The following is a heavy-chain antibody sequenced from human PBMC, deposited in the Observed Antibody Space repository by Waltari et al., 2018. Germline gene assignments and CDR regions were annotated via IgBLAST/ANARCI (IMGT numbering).Heavy chain of an antibody. CDR1: GYTFTSYG. J-gene: IGHJ5*02. CDR2: ISTSNINT. V-gene: IGHV1-18*01. Sequence: QAPLVPSGAAVKKPGASVGVSFKASGYTFTSYGFSWVRQAPGQGLEWMGWISTSNINTNYAQKFQGRLTMTTDSSTTTAYMELRSLRSDDAAVYYCVRDKDDFWSDYYNWFDLWGQGTLVTVS. D-gene: IGHD3-3*01. CDR3: VRDKDDFWSDYYNWFDL.